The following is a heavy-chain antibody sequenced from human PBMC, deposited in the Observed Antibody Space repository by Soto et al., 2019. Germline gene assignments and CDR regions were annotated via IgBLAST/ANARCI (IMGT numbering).Heavy chain of an antibody. J-gene: IGHJ4*02. CDR2: IDPSDSYA. CDR1: GYSFTSYW. D-gene: IGHD4-4*01. CDR3: ARHPSLAATNFDY. Sequence: GESLKISCKGSGYSFTSYWITWVRQMLGKGLEWMGRIDPSDSYANYNPSFQGHVTIFTDKSTNTAYLQWNSLKASDTAMYYCARHPSLAATNFDYWGQGTLVTVSS. V-gene: IGHV5-10-1*01.